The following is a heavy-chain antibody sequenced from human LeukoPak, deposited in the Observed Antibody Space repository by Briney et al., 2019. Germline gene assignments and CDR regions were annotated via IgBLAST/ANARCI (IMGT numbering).Heavy chain of an antibody. D-gene: IGHD3-10*01. CDR2: IYSGVST. CDR3: ARLYGSLDY. Sequence: GGSLRLSCAASGFTVSSNYMTWVRQAPGKGLEWVSVIYSGVSTYYADSVKGRFTISRDSSNNTLYLQMNSLRTEDTAVYYCARLYGSLDYWGQGTLVTVSS. J-gene: IGHJ4*02. CDR1: GFTVSSNY. V-gene: IGHV3-66*04.